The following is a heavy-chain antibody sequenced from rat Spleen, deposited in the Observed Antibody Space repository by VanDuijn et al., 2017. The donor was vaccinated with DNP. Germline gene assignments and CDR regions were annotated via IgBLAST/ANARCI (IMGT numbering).Heavy chain of an antibody. Sequence: EVQLVESGGGLVQPGRSLKLSCAVSGFTFSNHGMAWVRQAPTKGLEWVASISSDVTNTYYGNSVKGRFTISRDNAKRSLYLQMDSLRPEDTATYYCIRWNSGHFDYWGQGVMVTVSS. CDR2: ISSDVTNT. CDR1: GFTFSNHG. CDR3: IRWNSGHFDY. D-gene: IGHD4-3*01. J-gene: IGHJ2*01. V-gene: IGHV5S13*01.